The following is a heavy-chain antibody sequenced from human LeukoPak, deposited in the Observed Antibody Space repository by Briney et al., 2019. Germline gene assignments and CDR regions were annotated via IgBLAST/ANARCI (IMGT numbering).Heavy chain of an antibody. J-gene: IGHJ4*02. V-gene: IGHV3-7*01. CDR1: GFTSSSYS. CDR2: IKHDGSER. CDR3: ARGHSSGWYDQYYFDH. D-gene: IGHD6-19*01. Sequence: GGSLRLSCAASGFTSSSYSMNWVRQAPGKGLEWVANIKHDGSERDYVDSVKGRFTISRDNAKNSVYLQMNSLRAEDTAVYYCARGHSSGWYDQYYFDHWGQGTPVTVSS.